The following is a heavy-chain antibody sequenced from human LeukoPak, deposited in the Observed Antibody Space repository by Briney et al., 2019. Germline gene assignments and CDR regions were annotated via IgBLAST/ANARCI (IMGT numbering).Heavy chain of an antibody. CDR3: AKSVIAAAATPYGMDV. D-gene: IGHD6-13*01. Sequence: PGRSLRLSCAASGFIFNSFGMHWVRQAPGKGLEWVAVISYDGSNKYYADSVKGRFTISRDNSKNTLYLQMNSLRAEDTAVYYCAKSVIAAAATPYGMDVWGQGTTVTVSS. J-gene: IGHJ6*02. CDR1: GFIFNSFG. CDR2: ISYDGSNK. V-gene: IGHV3-30*18.